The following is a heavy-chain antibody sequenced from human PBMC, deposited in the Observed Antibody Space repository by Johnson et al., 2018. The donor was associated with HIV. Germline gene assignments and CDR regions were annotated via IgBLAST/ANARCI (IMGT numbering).Heavy chain of an antibody. CDR1: RFTFSNYG. CDR2: ISYDGSNK. J-gene: IGHJ3*02. CDR3: ARLVVHCTGVVCCDSFDM. Sequence: QVQLVESGGGGVQPGRSLRLSCAASRFTFSNYGMHWVRQAPGKGLEWVAVISYDGSNKYYADAVKGRFTISRDNAKNSLYLKMNSLSAEDTALYYCARLVVHCTGVVCCDSFDMGCQGTMVTVSS. D-gene: IGHD2-8*02. V-gene: IGHV3-30*03.